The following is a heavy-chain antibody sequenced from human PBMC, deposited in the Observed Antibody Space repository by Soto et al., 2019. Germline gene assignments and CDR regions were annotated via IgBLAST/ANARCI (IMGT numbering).Heavy chain of an antibody. J-gene: IGHJ4*02. V-gene: IGHV4-39*01. Sequence: SETLSLTCTVSGGSISSSSYYWGWIRQPPGKGLEWIGSIYYSGSTYYNPSLKSRVTISEDTSKNQFSLKLSSVTAADTAVYYCARQGDNPAMAPYFDYWGQGTLVTVSS. CDR1: GGSISSSSYY. CDR3: ARQGDNPAMAPYFDY. D-gene: IGHD5-18*01. CDR2: IYYSGST.